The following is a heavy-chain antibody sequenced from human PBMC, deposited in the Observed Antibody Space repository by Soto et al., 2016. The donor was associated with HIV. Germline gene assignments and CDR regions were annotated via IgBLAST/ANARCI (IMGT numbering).Heavy chain of an antibody. CDR2: IYHTGSP. D-gene: IGHD3-3*01. CDR1: SDSISSGGYY. J-gene: IGHJ3*01. CDR3: ARETRFRPRRNAFXV. V-gene: IGHV4-31*03. Sequence: QVQLQESGPGLVKPSQTLSLTCTVSSDSISSGGYYWSWIRQHPGKGLEWIGYIYHTGSPSYNPSLKSRVTLSVDTSKNQFSLKLTSVTAADTAVYYCARETRFRPRRNAFXVWGQGTVGHRFSS.